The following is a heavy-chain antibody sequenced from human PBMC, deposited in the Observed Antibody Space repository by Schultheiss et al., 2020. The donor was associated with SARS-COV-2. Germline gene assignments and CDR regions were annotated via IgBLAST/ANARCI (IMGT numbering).Heavy chain of an antibody. CDR2: IYYSGST. J-gene: IGHJ6*02. CDR3: ARSITIFPYYYYGMDV. Sequence: SQTLSLTCAVYGGSFSGYYWGWIRQPPGKGLEWIGSIYYSGSTNYNPSLKSRVTISVDTSKNQFSLKLSSVTAADTAVYYCARSITIFPYYYYGMDVWGQGTTVTVSS. V-gene: IGHV4-34*01. CDR1: GGSFSGYY. D-gene: IGHD3-3*01.